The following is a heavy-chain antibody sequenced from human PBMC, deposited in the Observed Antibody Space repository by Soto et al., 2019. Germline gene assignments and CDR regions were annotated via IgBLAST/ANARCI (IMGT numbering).Heavy chain of an antibody. CDR1: GFSFTSYW. CDR2: IYPDDSDT. D-gene: IGHD3-9*01. J-gene: IGHJ4*02. Sequence: GESLKISCKGSGFSFTSYWIAWVRQMPGKGLEWMGIIYPDDSDTRYSPSFQGQVTISADRSISTAYLQWGSLQASDTAMYYCERHYDLLTGYAFIDYCGQGPLVTVYS. CDR3: ERHYDLLTGYAFIDY. V-gene: IGHV5-51*01.